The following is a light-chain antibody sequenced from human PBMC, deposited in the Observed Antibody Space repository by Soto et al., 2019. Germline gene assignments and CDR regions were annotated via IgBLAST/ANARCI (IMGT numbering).Light chain of an antibody. CDR2: GAS. V-gene: IGKV3D-7*01. J-gene: IGKJ5*01. Sequence: EVVLTQSPATLSLFPGEGATLSFRFSQSISSSYLSWYQQRPGQAPRLLIYGASTRATGIPARFSGSGRGSGTDFTLTISSLPPEDFAVYYCQQDYNFPITFGQGTRLEIK. CDR3: QQDYNFPIT. CDR1: QSISSSY.